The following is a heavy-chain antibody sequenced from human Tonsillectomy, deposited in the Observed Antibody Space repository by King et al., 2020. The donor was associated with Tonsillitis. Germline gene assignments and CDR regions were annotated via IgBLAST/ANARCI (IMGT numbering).Heavy chain of an antibody. CDR3: AIYVSGTFDY. Sequence: LQLQESGPGVVKPSETLSLTCTVSGGSISSSDHYWAWIRQPPGKGLEWIGYMYYSGTIFYNPSLKSRITLSGGTSENRFSLKLSSVTAADTAIYFCAIYVSGTFDYWGQGALVTVSS. J-gene: IGHJ4*02. D-gene: IGHD1-26*01. V-gene: IGHV4-39*01. CDR2: MYYSGTI. CDR1: GGSISSSDHY.